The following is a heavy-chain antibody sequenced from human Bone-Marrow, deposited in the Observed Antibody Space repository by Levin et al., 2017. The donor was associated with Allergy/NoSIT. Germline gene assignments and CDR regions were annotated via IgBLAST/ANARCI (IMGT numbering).Heavy chain of an antibody. J-gene: IGHJ5*02. CDR3: ARVRSGPNKNWFDP. V-gene: IGHV3-7*04. CDR1: GFTFSSYW. CDR2: IKQDGSEK. Sequence: QPGGSLRLSCAASGFTFSSYWMSWVRQAPGKGLEWVANIKQDGSEKYYVDSVKGRFTISRDNAKNSLYLQMNSLRAEDTAVYYCARVRSGPNKNWFDPWGQGTLVTVSS. D-gene: IGHD1/OR15-1a*01.